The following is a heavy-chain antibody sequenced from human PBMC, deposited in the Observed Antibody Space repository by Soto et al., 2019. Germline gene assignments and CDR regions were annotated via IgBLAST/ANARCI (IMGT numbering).Heavy chain of an antibody. CDR2: MNPNSGNT. CDR1: GYSFTSYH. D-gene: IGHD2-21*01. Sequence: ASVNVSCKASGYSFTSYHINWVRQATRQGLERMGLMNPNSGNTDYGQNFQGRVTMTRDTSTRTAYMELSSMRSEDTAVYFCAKPSLLIPGADHWGQVIVVTDTS. CDR3: AKPSLLIPGADH. V-gene: IGHV1-8*01. J-gene: IGHJ4*02.